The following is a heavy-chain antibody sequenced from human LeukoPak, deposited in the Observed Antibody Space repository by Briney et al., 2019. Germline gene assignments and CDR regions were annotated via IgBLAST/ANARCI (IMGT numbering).Heavy chain of an antibody. CDR3: ARNYSGSYHIDY. CDR1: GFTFSSYA. D-gene: IGHD1-26*01. J-gene: IGHJ4*02. CDR2: ISGSGGIP. V-gene: IGHV3-23*01. Sequence: GGSLRLSCAASGFTFSSYAMSRVRQASGKGLEWVSAISGSGGIPYYADSVKGRFTISRDNSKNTLYLQMNSLRAEDTAVYYCARNYSGSYHIDYWGQGTLVTVSS.